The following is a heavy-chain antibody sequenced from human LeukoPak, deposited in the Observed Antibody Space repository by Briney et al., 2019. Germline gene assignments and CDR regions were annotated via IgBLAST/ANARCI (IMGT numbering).Heavy chain of an antibody. D-gene: IGHD3-22*01. CDR1: GFTFSSYG. J-gene: IGHJ4*02. V-gene: IGHV3-30*18. CDR2: ISYDGSNK. CDR3: AKLKRAHYYDTSGYFDY. Sequence: PGGSLRLSCAASGFTFSSYGMHWVRQAPGKGLEWVAVISYDGSNKYYADSVKGRFTISRDNSKNTLYLQMNSLRAEDTAVYYCAKLKRAHYYDTSGYFDYWGQGTLVTVSS.